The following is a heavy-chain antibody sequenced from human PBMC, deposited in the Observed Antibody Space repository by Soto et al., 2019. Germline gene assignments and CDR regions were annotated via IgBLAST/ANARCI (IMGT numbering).Heavy chain of an antibody. CDR3: ARGVVVAATPRSHTWFDP. CDR1: GGSISSYY. CDR2: IYYSGST. Sequence: TSETLSLTCTVSGGSISSYYWSWIRQPPGKGLEWIGYIYYSGSTNYNPSLKSRVTISVDTSKNQFSLKLSSVTAADTAVYYCARGVVVAATPRSHTWFDPWGQGTLVTVSS. V-gene: IGHV4-59*01. J-gene: IGHJ5*02. D-gene: IGHD2-15*01.